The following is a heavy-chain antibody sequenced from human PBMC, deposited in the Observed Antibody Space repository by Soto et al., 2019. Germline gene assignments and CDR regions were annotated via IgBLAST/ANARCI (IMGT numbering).Heavy chain of an antibody. CDR3: ARDRAVRDYYYGMDV. J-gene: IGHJ6*02. Sequence: AAVKVSCKASGYTFTGYYMHWVRQAPGQGLEWMGWINTSSGGTNYAQKFQGWVTMTRDTSTSTAYMELSSLRSEDTAVYYCARDRAVRDYYYGMDVWGQGTTVTVSS. V-gene: IGHV1-2*04. CDR2: INTSSGGT. D-gene: IGHD1-1*01. CDR1: GYTFTGYY.